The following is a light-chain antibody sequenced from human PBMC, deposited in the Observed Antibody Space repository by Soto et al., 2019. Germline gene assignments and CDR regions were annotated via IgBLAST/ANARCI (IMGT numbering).Light chain of an antibody. CDR3: SSYTSDITQV. V-gene: IGLV2-14*01. Sequence: QSALTQPASVSGSPGQSLTISCTGTTSDIGFYDYVSWYQQYPGKAPKLLIYGVTIRPSGISNRFSGSKSGSTASLTISGLQAEDEAYYYCSSYTSDITQVFGGGTKLTVL. J-gene: IGLJ3*02. CDR1: TSDIGFYDY. CDR2: GVT.